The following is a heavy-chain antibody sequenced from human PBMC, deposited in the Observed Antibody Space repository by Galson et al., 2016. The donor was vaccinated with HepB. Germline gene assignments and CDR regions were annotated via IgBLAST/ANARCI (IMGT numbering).Heavy chain of an antibody. J-gene: IGHJ4*02. CDR1: GFILSNNW. CDR3: ARDFTGEKDS. D-gene: IGHD7-27*01. V-gene: IGHV3-74*01. Sequence: SLRLSCAASGFILSNNWMHWVRQAPGKGLVWVARVNEDGSHINHADSVKGRFTISRDIAKNTLYLQMSSLRVEDTAVYYCARDFTGEKDSWGQGTLVTVSS. CDR2: VNEDGSHI.